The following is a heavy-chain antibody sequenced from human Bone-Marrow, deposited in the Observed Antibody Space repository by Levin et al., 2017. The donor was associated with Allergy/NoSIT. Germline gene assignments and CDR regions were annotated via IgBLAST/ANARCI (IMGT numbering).Heavy chain of an antibody. CDR2: IYYNGST. J-gene: IGHJ4*02. V-gene: IGHV4-31*03. CDR1: GASIRSGAYY. CDR3: ARVLAGFDGSAMAYDY. Sequence: SETLSLTCTVSGASIRSGAYYWSWVRQPPGQGLEWIGYIYYNGSTYFNPSLKSRVSISVDTSKNQFSLELSSVTAADTAHYYCARVLAGFDGSAMAYDYWGRGSLVTVSS. D-gene: IGHD3-10*01.